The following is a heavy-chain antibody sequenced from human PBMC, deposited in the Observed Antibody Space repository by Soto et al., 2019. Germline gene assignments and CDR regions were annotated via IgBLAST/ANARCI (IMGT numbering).Heavy chain of an antibody. CDR3: AREGRGKKAGYNGLVSLGY. Sequence: QVQLVQSGAEVKTPGSSLKVSFKVSGSRFSNYVISWVRQAPGHGLEWLGRIIPIFNSTKYAQNFQGRVTITADKSTSTASLELSSLRSDDTAVSYCAREGRGKKAGYNGLVSLGYWGQGTLVTVSS. CDR1: GSRFSNYV. CDR2: IIPIFNST. J-gene: IGHJ4*02. D-gene: IGHD2-2*02. V-gene: IGHV1-69*06.